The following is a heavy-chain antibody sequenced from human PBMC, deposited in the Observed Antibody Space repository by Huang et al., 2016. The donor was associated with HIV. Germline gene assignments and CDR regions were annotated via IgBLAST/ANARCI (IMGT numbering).Heavy chain of an antibody. CDR3: ARVGGVAAGTFGTFDI. CDR1: GFTFSSYS. D-gene: IGHD6-19*01. J-gene: IGHJ3*02. V-gene: IGHV3-21*01. CDR2: ISSSISNI. Sequence: EVQLVESGGGLVKPGGSLRLSCAASGFTFSSYSMNWVRQAPGKGLGWVSSISSSISNIYYAASVKGRFTISRDNAKNSLYLQMNSLRAEDTAVYYCARVGGVAAGTFGTFDIWGQGTMVTVSS.